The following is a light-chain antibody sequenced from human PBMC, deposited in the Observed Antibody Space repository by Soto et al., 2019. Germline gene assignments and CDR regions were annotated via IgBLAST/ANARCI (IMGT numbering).Light chain of an antibody. J-gene: IGKJ1*01. Sequence: ESVLTQSPGTLSLSPGERATLSCRASQSVSTSYLAWYQQKPGQAPSLLIYGASSRASGIPDRFSGIGSGTDFIITINRLEPEDLAVYYCQRYGSSPSWTFGQGTKVEIK. CDR2: GAS. CDR1: QSVSTSY. CDR3: QRYGSSPSWT. V-gene: IGKV3-20*01.